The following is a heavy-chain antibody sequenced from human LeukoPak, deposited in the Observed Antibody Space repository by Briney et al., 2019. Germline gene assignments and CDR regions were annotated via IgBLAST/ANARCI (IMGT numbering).Heavy chain of an antibody. Sequence: PSETLSLTCTVSSGTISSSSYFWGWIRHPPGNGLEWIVNIYYTGSTHYNPSLKSPLTISVDTSKNQFSLKLSSVTAADTAVYYCARLPDSGSLDYWGQGTLVTVSS. J-gene: IGHJ4*02. D-gene: IGHD1-26*01. CDR3: ARLPDSGSLDY. V-gene: IGHV4-39*01. CDR2: IYYTGST. CDR1: SGTISSSSYF.